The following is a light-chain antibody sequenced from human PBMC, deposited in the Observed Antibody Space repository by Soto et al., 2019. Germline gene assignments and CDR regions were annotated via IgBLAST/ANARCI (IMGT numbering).Light chain of an antibody. V-gene: IGKV3-15*01. CDR3: HQYGSSPLT. CDR2: GAS. J-gene: IGKJ4*01. Sequence: EIVMTQSPSTLSVSPGERATLSCRASQSVSSNLAWYQQKPGQAPRLLIYGASTRATGIPARFSGGGSGTDFTLTISRLEPEDFAVYYCHQYGSSPLTFGGGTKVAIK. CDR1: QSVSSN.